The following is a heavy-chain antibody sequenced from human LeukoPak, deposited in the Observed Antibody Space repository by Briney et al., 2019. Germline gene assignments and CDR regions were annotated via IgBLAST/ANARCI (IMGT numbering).Heavy chain of an antibody. CDR1: GGSISSYY. Sequence: SETLSLTCTVSGGSISSYYWSRIRQPPGKGLEWIGYIYYSGSTNYNPSLKSRVTISVDTSKNQFSLKLSSVTAADTAVYYCARVGHSIAAAGTDYNWFDPWGQGTLVTVSS. V-gene: IGHV4-59*01. CDR3: ARVGHSIAAAGTDYNWFDP. D-gene: IGHD6-13*01. CDR2: IYYSGST. J-gene: IGHJ5*02.